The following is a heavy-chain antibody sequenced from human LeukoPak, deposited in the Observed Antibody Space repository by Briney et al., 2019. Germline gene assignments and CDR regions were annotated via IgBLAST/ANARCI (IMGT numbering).Heavy chain of an antibody. V-gene: IGHV6-1*01. CDR3: ARGVVPAATPFDY. J-gene: IGHJ4*02. CDR1: ADCVSSNSAA. D-gene: IGHD2-2*01. Sequence: SQTLSLACAMYADCVSSNSAAWDWIRQSPLRGLEWLGRTYYRSKWYNDYAVSVKSRITINPDTSKNQFSLQLNSVTPEDTAVYYCARGVVPAATPFDYWGQGTLVTVSS. CDR2: TYYRSKWYN.